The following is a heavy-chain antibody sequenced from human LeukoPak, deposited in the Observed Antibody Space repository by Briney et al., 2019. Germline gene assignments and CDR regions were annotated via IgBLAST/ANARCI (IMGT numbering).Heavy chain of an antibody. D-gene: IGHD1-26*01. V-gene: IGHV3-23*01. J-gene: IGHJ4*02. CDR1: GFTFSSYA. Sequence: GGSLRLSCAASGFTFSSYAVSWVRQAPGKGLEWVSGISGSGGITYYADSVKGRFTISRDNSKNTVYLEMSSLRAEDTAVYYCAKDRGGSYVRFDSWGQGTLVSVSS. CDR3: AKDRGGSYVRFDS. CDR2: ISGSGGIT.